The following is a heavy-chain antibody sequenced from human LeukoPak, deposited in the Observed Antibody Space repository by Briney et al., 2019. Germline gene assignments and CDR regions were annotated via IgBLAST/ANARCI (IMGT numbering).Heavy chain of an antibody. CDR3: AKGDRWFDS. Sequence: GASVKVSCKASGGTFSSYAISWVRQAPGQGLEWMGWINPNSGDTNYAQKFQGRVTMTRDTSISTAYMELSRLTSDDTAVYYCAKGDRWFDSWGQGTLVTVSA. CDR1: GGTFSSYA. J-gene: IGHJ5*01. V-gene: IGHV1-2*02. CDR2: INPNSGDT.